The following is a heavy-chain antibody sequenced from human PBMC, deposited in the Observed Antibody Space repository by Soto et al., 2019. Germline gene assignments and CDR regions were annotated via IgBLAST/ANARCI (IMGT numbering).Heavy chain of an antibody. CDR3: PTAHCTACSNGLCSFFYTHHMDV. D-gene: IGHD2-8*01. CDR1: GYSFTDYH. CDR2: INPKSGGT. V-gene: IGHV1-2*04. J-gene: IGHJ6*02. Sequence: RASVKVSCKASGYSFTDYHIHWVRQAPGQGLEWLGRINPKSGGTSTAQKFQGWVTMTRDRSISTVYFLLTSLSSDSTAVCFCPTAHCTACSNGLCSFFYTHHMDVWRQGPTVTLSS.